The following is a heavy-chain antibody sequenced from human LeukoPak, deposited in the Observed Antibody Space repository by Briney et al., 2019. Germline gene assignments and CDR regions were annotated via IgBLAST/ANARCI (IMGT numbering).Heavy chain of an antibody. Sequence: SVKVSCEASGGTFSSYAISWVRQAPGQGLEWMGRIIPILGIANYAQKFQGRVTITADKSTSTAYMELSSLRSEDTAVYYCAGLSGYDFYYFDYWGQGTLVTVSS. V-gene: IGHV1-69*04. CDR1: GGTFSSYA. J-gene: IGHJ4*02. D-gene: IGHD5-12*01. CDR2: IIPILGIA. CDR3: AGLSGYDFYYFDY.